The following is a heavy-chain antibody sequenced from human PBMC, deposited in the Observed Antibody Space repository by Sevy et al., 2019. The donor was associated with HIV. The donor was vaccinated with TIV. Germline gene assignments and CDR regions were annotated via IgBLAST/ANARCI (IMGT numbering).Heavy chain of an antibody. V-gene: IGHV5-51*01. CDR1: GYTFTRYW. J-gene: IGHJ4*02. D-gene: IGHD2-15*01. Sequence: GKSLKISCQASGYTFTRYWIGWVRQLPGKGLEWMGIIYPGDSHTLYSPSFQGQVTISADKSITTAYLQWNSLTASDTAMFYCATLAGNCNTTHCSSHGYFDNWGQGTLVTVSS. CDR2: IYPGDSHT. CDR3: ATLAGNCNTTHCSSHGYFDN.